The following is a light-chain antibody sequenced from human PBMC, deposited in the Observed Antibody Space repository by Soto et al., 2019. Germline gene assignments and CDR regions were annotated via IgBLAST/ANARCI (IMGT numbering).Light chain of an antibody. J-gene: IGKJ3*01. CDR1: QSISSY. Sequence: DIQMTQSPSSLSASVGDRVTITCRASQSISSYLNWYQQKPGKAHKLLIYAASSLQSGVPSRFSGSGSATDFTLTISSLQPQDFATYHYQQSYSTPRIPYGPGTKVDIK. V-gene: IGKV1-39*01. CDR2: AAS. CDR3: QQSYSTPRIP.